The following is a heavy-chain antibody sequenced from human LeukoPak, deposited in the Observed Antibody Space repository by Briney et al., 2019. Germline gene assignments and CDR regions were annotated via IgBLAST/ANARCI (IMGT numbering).Heavy chain of an antibody. CDR2: MNPNSGNT. Sequence: ASVKVSCKASGYTFTSYDINWVRQATGQGLEWMGWMNPNSGNTGYAQKFQGRVTMTRNTSISTAYMELSSLRSEDTAVYYCARGGATQWLVLDSPSPLVDPWGQGTLVTVSS. V-gene: IGHV1-8*01. J-gene: IGHJ5*02. CDR3: ARGGATQWLVLDSPSPLVDP. D-gene: IGHD6-19*01. CDR1: GYTFTSYD.